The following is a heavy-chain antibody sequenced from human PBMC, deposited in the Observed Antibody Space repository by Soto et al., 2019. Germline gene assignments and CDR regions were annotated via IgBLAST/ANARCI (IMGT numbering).Heavy chain of an antibody. CDR3: ARSYCSSTSCYTIVDY. Sequence: GESLKISCKGSGYSFTSYWIGWVRRMPGKGLEWMGIIYPGDSDTRYSPSFQGQVTISADKSISTAYLQWSSLKASDTAMYYCARSYCSSTSCYTIVDYWGQGTLVTVSS. V-gene: IGHV5-51*01. J-gene: IGHJ4*02. CDR1: GYSFTSYW. D-gene: IGHD2-2*02. CDR2: IYPGDSDT.